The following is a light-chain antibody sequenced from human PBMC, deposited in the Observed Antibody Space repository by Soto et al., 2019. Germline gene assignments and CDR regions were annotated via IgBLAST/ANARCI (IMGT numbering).Light chain of an antibody. Sequence: QLVLTQSPSASASLGASVKLTCTLSSGHSSYAIAWHQQQPEKGPRFLMKLNTDGSHSKGDGIPHRFSGSSSGAERYLTISSLQSEDEADYYCQTWGTGIPVFGGGTKVTVL. J-gene: IGLJ2*01. CDR2: LNTDGSH. V-gene: IGLV4-69*01. CDR3: QTWGTGIPV. CDR1: SGHSSYA.